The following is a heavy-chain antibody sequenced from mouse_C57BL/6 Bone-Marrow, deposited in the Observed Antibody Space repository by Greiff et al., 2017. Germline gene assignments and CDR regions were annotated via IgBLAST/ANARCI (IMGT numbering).Heavy chain of an antibody. CDR1: GFSLTSYG. CDR3: AKQLRLGNY. Sequence: VQLQQSGPGLVQPSQSLSITCTVSGFSLTSYGVHWVRQSPGKGLEWLGVIWSGGSTDYNAAFISSLSISKDNSKTQVLFKMNSLQADDTARYYCAKQLRLGNYWGQGTTLTVSS. J-gene: IGHJ2*01. D-gene: IGHD3-2*02. CDR2: IWSGGST. V-gene: IGHV2-2*01.